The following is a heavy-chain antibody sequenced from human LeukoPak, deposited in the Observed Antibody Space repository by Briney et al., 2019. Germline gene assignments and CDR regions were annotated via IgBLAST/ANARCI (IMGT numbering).Heavy chain of an antibody. D-gene: IGHD2-8*01. CDR2: INSDGSST. CDR1: GFTFSSYW. Sequence: GGSLRLSCAASGFTFSSYWMHWVRHAPGKGLAWVSRINSDGSSTSYADSVKGRFTISRDNAKNTLYLQMNSLRAEDTAVYYCARVQGHPPNGLDVWGQGTMVTVSS. CDR3: ARVQGHPPNGLDV. J-gene: IGHJ3*01. V-gene: IGHV3-74*01.